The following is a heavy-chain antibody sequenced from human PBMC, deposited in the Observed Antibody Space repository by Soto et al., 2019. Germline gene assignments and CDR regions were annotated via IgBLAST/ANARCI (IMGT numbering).Heavy chain of an antibody. CDR2: IYHSGST. Sequence: QVQLQESGPGLVKPSGTLSLTCAVSGGSISSSNWWSWVRQPPGKGLEWIGEIYHSGSTNYNPSLKRRLTISVDKSKYQFSLKLSFVTPADTAVYYSASDGTAQKLLWFCELVRGCRFDPWGQGTPVTVSS. CDR1: GGSISSSNW. CDR3: ASDGTAQKLLWFCELVRGCRFDP. D-gene: IGHD3-10*01. V-gene: IGHV4-4*02. J-gene: IGHJ5*02.